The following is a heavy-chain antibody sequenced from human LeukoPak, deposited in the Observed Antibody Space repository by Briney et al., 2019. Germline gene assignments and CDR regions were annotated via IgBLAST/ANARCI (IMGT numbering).Heavy chain of an antibody. Sequence: GGSLRLSCAASGLIFSNYEMNWVRQAPGKGLEWVSYVSSSGDTIYYADSVKGRFSISRDNAKSSLFLQMNSLRAEDTAVYYCARDFYRIVVVPHYFDYWGQGTLVTVSS. V-gene: IGHV3-48*03. J-gene: IGHJ4*02. CDR3: ARDFYRIVVVPHYFDY. CDR2: VSSSGDTI. D-gene: IGHD3-22*01. CDR1: GLIFSNYE.